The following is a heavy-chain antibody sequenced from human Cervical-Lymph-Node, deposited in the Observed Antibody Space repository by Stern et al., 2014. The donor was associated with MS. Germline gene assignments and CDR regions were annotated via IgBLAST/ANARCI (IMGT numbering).Heavy chain of an antibody. J-gene: IGHJ3*02. Sequence: QVQLVESGAEVKKPGASVKVSCKAFGYTFTSYYIHWVRQAPGQGLEWMGLLNPRGGSTSYAQKFQGRVTMTRDTSTRTVYMELTSLRYEDTAVYYCARTFFDGYTHDAFDIWGRGTMVTVSS. CDR1: GYTFTSYY. CDR2: LNPRGGST. D-gene: IGHD5-24*01. CDR3: ARTFFDGYTHDAFDI. V-gene: IGHV1-46*01.